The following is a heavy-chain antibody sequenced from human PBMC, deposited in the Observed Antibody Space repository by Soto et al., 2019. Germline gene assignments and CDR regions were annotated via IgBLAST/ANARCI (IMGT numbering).Heavy chain of an antibody. Sequence: GGSLRLSCAASGFTFSSYAMSWVRQAPGKGLEWVSAISGSGGSTYYADSVKGRFTISRDNSKNTLYLQMNSLRAEDTAVYYCAKSVRGPLPYKNWFDSSGQGTLVTVSS. J-gene: IGHJ5*01. CDR2: ISGSGGST. D-gene: IGHD1-1*01. CDR1: GFTFSSYA. V-gene: IGHV3-23*01. CDR3: AKSVRGPLPYKNWFDS.